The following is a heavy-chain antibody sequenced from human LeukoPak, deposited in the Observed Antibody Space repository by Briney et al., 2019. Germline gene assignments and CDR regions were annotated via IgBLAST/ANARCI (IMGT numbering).Heavy chain of an antibody. Sequence: GGSLRLSCAASGFTFSSYAMTWVRQAPGKGLEWVSAISDTGGNTYYADSVEGRFTISRDNSKNKLYLQMNSLRAEDTAVYYCAKNPFMGYGSDYFDDWGQGTLVTVSS. J-gene: IGHJ4*02. D-gene: IGHD3-10*01. CDR1: GFTFSSYA. CDR3: AKNPFMGYGSDYFDD. CDR2: ISDTGGNT. V-gene: IGHV3-23*01.